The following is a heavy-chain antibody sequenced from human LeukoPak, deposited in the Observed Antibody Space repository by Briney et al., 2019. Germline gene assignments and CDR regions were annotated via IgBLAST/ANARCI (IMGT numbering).Heavy chain of an antibody. CDR3: ARDSSGYYWFDP. J-gene: IGHJ5*02. D-gene: IGHD3-22*01. CDR2: IYYSGST. CDR1: GDSISSGNYY. V-gene: IGHV4-30-4*01. Sequence: SETLSLTCTVSGDSISSGNYYWTWIRQPPGKGLEWIGYIYYSGSTFYNPSLKSRVTISVDTSKNEFSLKLSSVTAADTAVYYCARDSSGYYWFDPWGQGTLVTVSS.